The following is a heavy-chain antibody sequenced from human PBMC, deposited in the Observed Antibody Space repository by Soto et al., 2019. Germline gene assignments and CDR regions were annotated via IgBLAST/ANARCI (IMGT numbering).Heavy chain of an antibody. CDR2: ISYDGSNK. J-gene: IGHJ6*02. V-gene: IGHV3-30-3*01. CDR3: ARDTPVAGTFWGVWYYYYGMDV. D-gene: IGHD6-19*01. Sequence: QVQLVESGGGVVQPGRSLRLSCAASGFTFSSYAMHWVRQAPGKGLEWVAVISYDGSNKYYADSVKGRFTISRDNSKNTLYLQMNSLRAEDTAVYYCARDTPVAGTFWGVWYYYYGMDVWGQGTTVTVSS. CDR1: GFTFSSYA.